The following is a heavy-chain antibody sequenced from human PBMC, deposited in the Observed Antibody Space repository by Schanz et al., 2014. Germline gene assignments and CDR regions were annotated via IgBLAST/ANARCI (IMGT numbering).Heavy chain of an antibody. V-gene: IGHV3-23*04. CDR3: ARDHQWLARYYMDV. Sequence: EVQLVESGGGVVQPGRSLRLSCAASGFTFSNYGLVWVRQAPGQGLEWVSTISGSGGDTYPADSVKGRFIISRDNSKNNSKNTLYVQMNSLRAEDTAVYYCARDHQWLARYYMDVWGKGTTVTVSS. CDR1: GFTFSNYG. CDR2: ISGSGGDT. J-gene: IGHJ6*03. D-gene: IGHD6-19*01.